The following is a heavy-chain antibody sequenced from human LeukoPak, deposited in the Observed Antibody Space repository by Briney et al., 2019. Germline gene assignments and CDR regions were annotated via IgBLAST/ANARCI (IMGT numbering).Heavy chain of an antibody. D-gene: IGHD5-24*01. CDR3: ARNRDGYNSFDY. Sequence: SETLSLTCTVSGGSISSSNWWSWVRQPPEKGLKWIGEIHHSGSTNYNPSLKSRVTISEDKPKNQFSLKLSSVTAADTAVYYCARNRDGYNSFDYWGQGTLVTVSS. J-gene: IGHJ4*02. CDR2: IHHSGST. CDR1: GGSISSSNW. V-gene: IGHV4-4*02.